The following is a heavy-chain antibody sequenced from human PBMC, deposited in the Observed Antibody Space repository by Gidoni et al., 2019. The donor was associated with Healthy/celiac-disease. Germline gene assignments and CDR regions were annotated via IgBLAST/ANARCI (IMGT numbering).Heavy chain of an antibody. Sequence: QVQLVQSAAEVKKPGSSVKVSCNASGCTFSSYAISWVRQAPGQGLEWMGGHIPIVCTANYAQKFQGSVTITADESTSTAYMALSSLRSEDTAVYYCANRYNWNDGENNWFDPWGQGTLVTVSS. V-gene: IGHV1-69*01. CDR3: ANRYNWNDGENNWFDP. J-gene: IGHJ5*02. CDR1: GCTFSSYA. D-gene: IGHD1-1*01. CDR2: HIPIVCTA.